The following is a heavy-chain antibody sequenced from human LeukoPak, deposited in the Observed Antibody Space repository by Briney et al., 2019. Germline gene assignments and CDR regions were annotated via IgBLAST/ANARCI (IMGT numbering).Heavy chain of an antibody. CDR3: ARVRDYYDSSGYYYDLDY. D-gene: IGHD3-22*01. V-gene: IGHV3-11*04. Sequence: GGSLRLSCAASGFTFSDYYMSWIRQAPGKGLEWVSYISSSGSTIYYADSVKGRFTISRDNAKNSLYLQMNSLRAEDTAVYYCARVRDYYDSSGYYYDLDYWGQGTLVTVSS. CDR1: GFTFSDYY. J-gene: IGHJ4*02. CDR2: ISSSGSTI.